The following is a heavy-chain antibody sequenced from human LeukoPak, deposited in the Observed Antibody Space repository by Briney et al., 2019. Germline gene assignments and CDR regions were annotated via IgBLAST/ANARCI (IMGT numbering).Heavy chain of an antibody. D-gene: IGHD6-13*01. Sequence: GGSLRLSCAASGFTFSNAWMNWVRQAPGKGLEWVAIMSYDGNKYYADSVKGRFTISRDNSKNTLYLQMNSLRGEDTAVYYCARERYSSSRYLDYWGQGTLVTVSS. J-gene: IGHJ4*02. CDR2: MSYDGNK. V-gene: IGHV3-30*03. CDR1: GFTFSNAW. CDR3: ARERYSSSRYLDY.